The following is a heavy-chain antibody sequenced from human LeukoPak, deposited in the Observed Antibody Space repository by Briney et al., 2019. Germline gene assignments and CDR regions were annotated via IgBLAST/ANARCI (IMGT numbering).Heavy chain of an antibody. CDR2: IYTSGST. CDR3: ARLGVRGALGY. CDR1: GGSISSYY. D-gene: IGHD3-10*01. J-gene: IGHJ4*02. Sequence: PSETLSLTCTVSGGSISSYYWSWIRQPPGKGLEWIGYIYTSGSTNYNPSLKSRVTISVDTSKNQFSLKLSSVTAADTAVYYCARLGVRGALGYWGQRTLVTVSS. V-gene: IGHV4-4*09.